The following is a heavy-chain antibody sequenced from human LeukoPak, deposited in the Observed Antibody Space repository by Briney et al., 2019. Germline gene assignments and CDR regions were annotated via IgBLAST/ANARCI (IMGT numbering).Heavy chain of an antibody. D-gene: IGHD3-3*01. Sequence: ASVKVSCKASGGTFSSYAISWVRQAPGQGLEWMGGIIPLFGTANYAQKFQGRVTITADESTSTAYMELSSLRSEDTAVYYCAFTITIFGVANEYNWFDPWGQGTLVTVSS. CDR2: IIPLFGTA. CDR3: AFTITIFGVANEYNWFDP. CDR1: GGTFSSYA. V-gene: IGHV1-69*13. J-gene: IGHJ5*02.